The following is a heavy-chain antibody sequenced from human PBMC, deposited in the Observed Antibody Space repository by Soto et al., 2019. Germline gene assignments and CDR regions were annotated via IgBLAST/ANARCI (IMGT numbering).Heavy chain of an antibody. J-gene: IGHJ4*02. CDR2: IYPGDSDT. CDR1: GYSFTNYW. CDR3: ARLKRDGHNYSPLYY. Sequence: EVQLVQSGAEVKKPGESLKISCKGSGYSFTNYWIGWVRQMPGKGLEWMGIIYPGDSDTRYSPSFQGQVTLSADKSISTAYLQWSSLKASDTDMYYCARLKRDGHNYSPLYYCGQGTLVTVSS. V-gene: IGHV5-51*03. D-gene: IGHD5-12*01.